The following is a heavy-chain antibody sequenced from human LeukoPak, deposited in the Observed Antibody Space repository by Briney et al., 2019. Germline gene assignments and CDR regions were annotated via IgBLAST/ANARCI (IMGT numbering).Heavy chain of an antibody. V-gene: IGHV1-2*02. D-gene: IGHD5-18*01. J-gene: IGHJ4*02. Sequence: GASVKVSCKASGYSFTGYYMHWVRQAPGQGLEWMGWINPNSGDTHYSQKFQGRVTMTRDTSISTAYMEMSRLRSDDTAVYYCAREKDTAVVNELDYWGQGTLVTVSS. CDR2: INPNSGDT. CDR3: AREKDTAVVNELDY. CDR1: GYSFTGYY.